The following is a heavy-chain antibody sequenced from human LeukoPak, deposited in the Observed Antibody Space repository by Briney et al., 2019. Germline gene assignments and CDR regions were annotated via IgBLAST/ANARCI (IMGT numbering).Heavy chain of an antibody. CDR3: ARPSNYYDSSGYYRYFDY. CDR1: GFTFSSYS. Sequence: PGGSLRLSCAASGFTFSSYSINWVRQAPGKGLEWVSSISSSSSYIYYADSVKGRFTISRDNATNSLYLQMNSLRAEDTAVYYCARPSNYYDSSGYYRYFDYWGQGTLVTASS. D-gene: IGHD3-22*01. V-gene: IGHV3-21*01. J-gene: IGHJ4*02. CDR2: ISSSSSYI.